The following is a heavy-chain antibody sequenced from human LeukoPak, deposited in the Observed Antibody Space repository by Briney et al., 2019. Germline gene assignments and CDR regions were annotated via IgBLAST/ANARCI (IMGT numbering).Heavy chain of an antibody. CDR2: ISAYNGNT. J-gene: IGHJ6*03. CDR3: ARFPAMDNYYYYYMDV. V-gene: IGHV1-18*01. CDR1: GYTFTSYG. D-gene: IGHD5-18*01. Sequence: ASVKVSCKASGYTFTSYGISWVRQAPGQGLEWMGWISAYNGNTNYAQKLQGRVTMTTDTSTSTAYMELRSLRSDDTAVYYCARFPAMDNYYYYYMDVWGKGTTVTVSS.